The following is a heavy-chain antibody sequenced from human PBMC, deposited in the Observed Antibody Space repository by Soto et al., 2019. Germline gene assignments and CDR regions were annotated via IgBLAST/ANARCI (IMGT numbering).Heavy chain of an antibody. CDR3: EKWYSCSCRSASDY. CDR2: ISGSGGST. CDR1: GFTFSSYA. V-gene: IGHV3-23*01. J-gene: IGHJ4*02. D-gene: IGHD6-13*01. Sequence: GGSLRLSCAASGFTFSSYAMSWVRQAPGKGLEWVSAISGSGGSTYYADSVKGRFTISRDNAKNTMYLQMNSLRAEDTAVYYCEKWYSCSCRSASDYWGQGTLVTVSS.